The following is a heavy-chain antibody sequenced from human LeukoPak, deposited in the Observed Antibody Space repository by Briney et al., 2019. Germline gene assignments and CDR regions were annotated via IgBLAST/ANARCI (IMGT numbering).Heavy chain of an antibody. J-gene: IGHJ4*02. V-gene: IGHV3-21*01. CDR1: GFTFSSYS. Sequence: GGPLRLSCAASGFTFSSYSMNWVRQAPGKGLEWVSSISSSSSYIYYADSVKGRFTISRDNAQNSLYLQINSLRAEDTAVYYCAREGTDESVMDYWGQGTLVTVSS. CDR3: AREGTDESVMDY. D-gene: IGHD3-16*01. CDR2: ISSSSSYI.